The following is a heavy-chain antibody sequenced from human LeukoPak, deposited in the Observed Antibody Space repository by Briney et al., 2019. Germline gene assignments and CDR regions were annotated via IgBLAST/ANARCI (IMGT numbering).Heavy chain of an antibody. Sequence: GGSLRLSCAASGFTFSSYAMSWVRQAPGKGLEWVSAISGTVSSTYYADSVKGRFTISRDNSKNTLYLQMNSLRAEDTAVYYCAKDRIVAVGNPEDFDYWGQGTLVTVSS. D-gene: IGHD6-13*01. V-gene: IGHV3-23*01. CDR3: AKDRIVAVGNPEDFDY. CDR2: ISGTVSST. CDR1: GFTFSSYA. J-gene: IGHJ4*02.